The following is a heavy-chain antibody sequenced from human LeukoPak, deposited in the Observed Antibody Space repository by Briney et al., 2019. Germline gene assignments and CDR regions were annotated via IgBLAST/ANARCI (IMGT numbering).Heavy chain of an antibody. Sequence: PGGSLRLSCAASGFTFSIYSMNCVRAAPGKGREWVSYISSSSTIYYADSVKGRFTISRDNAKNSLYLQMDSLRAEDTAVYYCARVPPYCGGDCYLDYWGQGTLVTVSS. CDR3: ARVPPYCGGDCYLDY. CDR1: GFTFSIYS. D-gene: IGHD2-21*02. CDR2: ISSSSTI. J-gene: IGHJ4*02. V-gene: IGHV3-48*04.